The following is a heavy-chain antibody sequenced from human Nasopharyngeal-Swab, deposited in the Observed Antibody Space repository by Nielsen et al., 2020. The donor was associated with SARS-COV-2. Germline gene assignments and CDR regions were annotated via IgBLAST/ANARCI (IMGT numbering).Heavy chain of an antibody. J-gene: IGHJ6*02. CDR1: GFTFSSYA. CDR2: ISYDGSNK. D-gene: IGHD5-12*01. V-gene: IGHV3-30-3*01. CDR3: AKDRDSGDDSGEYYHYYGMDV. Sequence: GGSLRLSCAASGFTFSSYAMHWVRQAPGKGLEWVAVISYDGSNKYYADSVKGRFTISRDNSKNTLYLQMNSLRAEDTAVYYCAKDRDSGDDSGEYYHYYGMDVWGQGTSVTVS.